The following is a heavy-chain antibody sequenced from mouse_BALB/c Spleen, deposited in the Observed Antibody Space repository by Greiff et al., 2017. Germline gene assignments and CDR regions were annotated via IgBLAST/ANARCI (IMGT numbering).Heavy chain of an antibody. D-gene: IGHD2-3*01. CDR3: AREREDGYFWYFDV. J-gene: IGHJ1*01. CDR2: IWGDGST. CDR1: GFSLTGYG. V-gene: IGHV2-6-7*01. Sequence: VMLVESGPGLVAPSQSLSITCTVSGFSLTGYGVNWVRQPPGKGLEWLGMIWGDGSTDYNSALKSRLSISKDNSKSQVFLKMNSLQTDDTARYYCAREREDGYFWYFDVWGAGTTVTVSS.